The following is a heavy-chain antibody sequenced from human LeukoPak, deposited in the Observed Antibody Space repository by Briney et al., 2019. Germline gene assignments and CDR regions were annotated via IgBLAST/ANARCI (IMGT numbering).Heavy chain of an antibody. J-gene: IGHJ4*02. CDR2: ISSSGSTI. V-gene: IGHV3-11*04. D-gene: IGHD1-26*01. CDR3: ARDLLGWELHYFDY. CDR1: GFTFSDYY. Sequence: SGGSLRLSCAASGFTFSDYYMSWIRQAPGKGLEWVSYISSSGSTIYYADSVKGRFTISRDNAKNSLYLQMNSLRAEDTAVYYCARDLLGWELHYFDYWGQGTLVTVSS.